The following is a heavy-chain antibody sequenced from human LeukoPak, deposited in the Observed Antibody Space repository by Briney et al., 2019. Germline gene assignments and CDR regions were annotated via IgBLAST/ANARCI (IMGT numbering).Heavy chain of an antibody. V-gene: IGHV5-51*01. CDR3: ARHYSSSWHCYYYMDV. Sequence: GESLKISCKGSGYSFTSYWIGWVRQMPGKGLEWVGLIYPGEFDIRYSPSFQGQVTISADKSISTAYLQWKSLKASDTAMYYCARHYSSSWHCYYYMDVWGKGTTVTISS. D-gene: IGHD6-13*01. J-gene: IGHJ6*03. CDR1: GYSFTSYW. CDR2: IYPGEFDI.